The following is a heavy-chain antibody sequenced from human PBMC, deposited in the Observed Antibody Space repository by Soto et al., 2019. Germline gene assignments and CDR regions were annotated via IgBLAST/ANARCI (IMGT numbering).Heavy chain of an antibody. J-gene: IGHJ3*02. CDR1: GFTFSSYA. Sequence: EVQLLESGGGLVQPGGSLRLSCAASGFTFSSYAMSWVRQAPGKGLELVSAISGSGGSTYYADSVKGRFTISRDNSKNTLYLQMNSLRAEDTAVYYCANSRGWRWLLAWSFDIWGQGTMVTVSS. CDR3: ANSRGWRWLLAWSFDI. CDR2: ISGSGGST. V-gene: IGHV3-23*01. D-gene: IGHD5-12*01.